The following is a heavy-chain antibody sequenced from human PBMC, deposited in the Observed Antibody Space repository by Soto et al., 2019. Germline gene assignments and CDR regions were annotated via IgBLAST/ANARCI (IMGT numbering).Heavy chain of an antibody. CDR3: ARLGFGPRRGYYGMDV. V-gene: IGHV3-33*01. D-gene: IGHD3-10*01. J-gene: IGHJ6*02. CDR2: IWYDGSNK. Sequence: QVQLVESGGGVVQPGRSLRLSCAASGFTFSNYDIHWVRQAPGKGLEWVAVIWYDGSNKYYADSVKGRFTISRDNSKNTVYLQMNSLRAEDTAVYYCARLGFGPRRGYYGMDVWGQGTTVTVSS. CDR1: GFTFSNYD.